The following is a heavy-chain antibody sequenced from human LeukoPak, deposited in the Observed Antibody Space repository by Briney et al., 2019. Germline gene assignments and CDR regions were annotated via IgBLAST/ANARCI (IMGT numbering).Heavy chain of an antibody. CDR1: VYTLTELS. D-gene: IGHD4-17*01. V-gene: IGHV1-24*01. J-gene: IGHJ3*02. CDR2: FDPEDGET. Sequence: GASVKVSCKVSVYTLTELSMHWVRQAPGKGLEWMGGFDPEDGETIYAQKFQGRVTMTEDTSTDTAYMELSSLRSEDTAVYYCATELGTVPLDAFDIWGQGTMVTVSS. CDR3: ATELGTVPLDAFDI.